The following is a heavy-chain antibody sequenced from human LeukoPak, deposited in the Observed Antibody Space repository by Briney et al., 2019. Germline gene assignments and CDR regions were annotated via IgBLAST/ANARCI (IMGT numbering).Heavy chain of an antibody. V-gene: IGHV3-23*01. CDR1: GFTFSDYY. CDR2: ISGSGGST. CDR3: AKRMGLYYYGSSGPDY. Sequence: GGSLRLSCAASGFTFSDYYMSWIRQAPGKGLEWVSAISGSGGSTYYADSVKGRFTISRDNSKNTLYLQMNSLRAEDTAVYYCAKRMGLYYYGSSGPDYWGQGTLVTVSS. J-gene: IGHJ4*02. D-gene: IGHD3-22*01.